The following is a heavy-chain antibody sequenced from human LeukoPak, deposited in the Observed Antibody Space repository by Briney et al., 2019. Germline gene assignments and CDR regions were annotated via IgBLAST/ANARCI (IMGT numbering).Heavy chain of an antibody. D-gene: IGHD6-13*01. J-gene: IGHJ5*02. CDR2: IIPIFGTA. Sequence: SVTVSCTASGGTFSSYAISWVRQAPGQGLEWMGGIIPIFGTANYAQKFQGRVTITADESTSTAYMELSSLRSDDTAVYYCARDSSNNWFDPWGQGTLVTVSS. V-gene: IGHV1-69*13. CDR1: GGTFSSYA. CDR3: ARDSSNNWFDP.